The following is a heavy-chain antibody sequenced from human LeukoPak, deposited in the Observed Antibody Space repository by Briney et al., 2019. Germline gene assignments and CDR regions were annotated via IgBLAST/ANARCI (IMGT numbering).Heavy chain of an antibody. D-gene: IGHD3-9*01. CDR1: GGSISSYY. CDR3: ARVTGYTIEDYFDY. Sequence: PSETLSLTCTVSGGSISSYYWSWIRQPPGKGLEWIGYIYYSGSTNYNPSLKSRVTISVDTSKNPFSLKLRSVTAADTAVYYCARVTGYTIEDYFDYWGQGTLVTVSS. J-gene: IGHJ4*02. CDR2: IYYSGST. V-gene: IGHV4-59*01.